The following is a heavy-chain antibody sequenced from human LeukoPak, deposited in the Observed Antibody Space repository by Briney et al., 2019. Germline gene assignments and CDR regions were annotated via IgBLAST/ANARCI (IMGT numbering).Heavy chain of an antibody. CDR1: GFTFSSYG. CDR2: ISSSSSYI. J-gene: IGHJ4*02. D-gene: IGHD1-26*01. Sequence: GGTLRLSCAASGFTFSSYGMSWVRQAPGKGLEWVSSISSSSSYIYYADSVKGRFTISRDNAKNSLYLQMNSLRAEDTAVYYCARAEHIVGSGYWGQGTLVTVSS. CDR3: ARAEHIVGSGY. V-gene: IGHV3-21*01.